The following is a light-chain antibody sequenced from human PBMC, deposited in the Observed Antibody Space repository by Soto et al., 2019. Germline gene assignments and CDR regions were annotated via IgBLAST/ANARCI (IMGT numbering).Light chain of an antibody. V-gene: IGKV1D-12*01. J-gene: IGKJ4*01. CDR2: AVS. Sequence: DVQMTQSPSSVSASVGDKVTITCRASQGVISWLAWYQQKAGKAPRLLIYAVSTLHSDVPSRFSGSAFGTDFTLTISSLQPEDSATYYCQQSHKLPLTFGGGTKVEIK. CDR1: QGVISW. CDR3: QQSHKLPLT.